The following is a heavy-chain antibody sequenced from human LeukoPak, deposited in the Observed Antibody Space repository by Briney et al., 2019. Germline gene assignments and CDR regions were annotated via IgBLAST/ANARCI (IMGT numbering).Heavy chain of an antibody. CDR1: GFTFSSYW. J-gene: IGHJ4*02. Sequence: GGSLRLSCAASGFTFSSYWMTWVRQAPGKGLEWVANIKEDGSEKDYMESVKGRFITSRDNAKNSLYLQMSSLRVEDTAVYYCARDRGKGCSSASCYGFDYWGQGTLVTVSS. D-gene: IGHD2-2*01. CDR2: IKEDGSEK. V-gene: IGHV3-7*01. CDR3: ARDRGKGCSSASCYGFDY.